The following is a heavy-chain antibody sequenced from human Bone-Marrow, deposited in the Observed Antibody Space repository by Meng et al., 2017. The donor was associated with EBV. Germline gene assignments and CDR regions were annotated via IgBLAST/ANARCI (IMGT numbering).Heavy chain of an antibody. CDR1: GGSLSGFS. D-gene: IGHD3-9*01. J-gene: IGHJ4*02. V-gene: IGHV4-34*01. CDR3: ARATGGSTGYFR. Sequence: HGQLQQGGAGLLKPSETLSLACVVNGGSLSGFSWSWIRQAPGKGLEWIGEIKHSGSTNYNPSLKNRVTISVDPSKNQFSLRLSSVTAADTAVYYCARATGGSTGYFRWGQGTLVTVSS. CDR2: IKHSGST.